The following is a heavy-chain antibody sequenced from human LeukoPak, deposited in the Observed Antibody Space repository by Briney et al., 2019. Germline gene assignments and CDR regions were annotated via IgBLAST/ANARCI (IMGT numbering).Heavy chain of an antibody. J-gene: IGHJ3*01. D-gene: IGHD5-18*01. V-gene: IGHV4-61*01. CDR3: ARGLDPRGYSYGSF. CDR1: GGSVNSGSYY. Sequence: SETLSLTCAVSGGSVNSGSYYWSWIRQHPGKGLEWIGYIYYTGITNYNPSLKSRVTISVDTSKNQFSLKLSSVTAADTAVYYCARGLDPRGYSYGSFWGQGTMVTVSS. CDR2: IYYTGIT.